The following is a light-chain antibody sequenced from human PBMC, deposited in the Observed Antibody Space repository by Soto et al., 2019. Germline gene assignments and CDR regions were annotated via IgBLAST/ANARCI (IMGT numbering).Light chain of an antibody. J-gene: IGLJ1*01. CDR1: SSDIGGHKY. CDR3: SSYTSGGAYV. CDR2: EVS. V-gene: IGLV2-14*01. Sequence: LTXCPSLPGSPGQSIIISCPGTSSDIGGHKYVSWCQQHPRKAPKLMIYEVSNRPSGVSNRFSGSKSGNTASLTISGLQAEDEADYYCSSYTSGGAYVFGTWTKVTVL.